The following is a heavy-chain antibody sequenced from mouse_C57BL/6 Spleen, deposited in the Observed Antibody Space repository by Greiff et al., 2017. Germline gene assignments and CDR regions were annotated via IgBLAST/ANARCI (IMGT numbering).Heavy chain of an antibody. CDR1: GYAFSSSW. CDR3: AKDLLGNYFDY. Sequence: QVQLKQSGPELVKPGASVKISCKASGYAFSSSWMNWVKQRPGKGLEWIGRIYPGDGDTNYNGKFKGKATLTADKSSSTAYMQLSSLTAEDSAVYFGAKDLLGNYFDYWGKGTTLTVSS. J-gene: IGHJ2*01. CDR2: IYPGDGDT. V-gene: IGHV1-82*01. D-gene: IGHD4-1*01.